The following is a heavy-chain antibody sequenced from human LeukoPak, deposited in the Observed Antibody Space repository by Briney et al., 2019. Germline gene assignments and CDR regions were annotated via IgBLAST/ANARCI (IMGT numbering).Heavy chain of an antibody. J-gene: IGHJ4*02. D-gene: IGHD3-22*01. V-gene: IGHV3-30*02. Sequence: GRSLRLSCAASGFTFSSYGIHWVRQAPGKGLEWLAFIWYDEITKNYADSVKGRFTISRDNSKNTLYVQMNSLRPDDTAVYYCAKDSSDYYFDYWGQGTLVTVSS. CDR2: IWYDEITK. CDR1: GFTFSSYG. CDR3: AKDSSDYYFDY.